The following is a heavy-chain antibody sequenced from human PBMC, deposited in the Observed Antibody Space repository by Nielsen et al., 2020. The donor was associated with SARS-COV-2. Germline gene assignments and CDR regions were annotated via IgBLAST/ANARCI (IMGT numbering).Heavy chain of an antibody. Sequence: SETLSLTCTVSGGSVSSSSSYWTWIRQTPGNGLEWIGYFYYSGRTDYNPSLKNRVTISIDTSQNQFSLKLSSVTAADTAVYYCARDGGVHDSSGYYDWFDPWGQGTLVTVSS. V-gene: IGHV4-61*01. CDR3: ARDGGVHDSSGYYDWFDP. CDR1: GGSVSSSSSY. CDR2: FYYSGRT. D-gene: IGHD3-22*01. J-gene: IGHJ5*02.